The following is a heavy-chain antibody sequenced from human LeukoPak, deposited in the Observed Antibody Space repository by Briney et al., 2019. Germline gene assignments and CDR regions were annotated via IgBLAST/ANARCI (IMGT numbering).Heavy chain of an antibody. CDR1: GFTLSNYN. Sequence: GGSLRLSCAASGFTLSNYNVKWVRQAPGKGLEWVSVISSSRYMYYADSVKGRFTISRDNAKNSLYLQMNSLRAEDTAVYYCARVSTAVSLAIDYWGQGTLVTVSS. CDR2: ISSSRYM. CDR3: ARVSTAVSLAIDY. J-gene: IGHJ4*02. V-gene: IGHV3-21*06. D-gene: IGHD6-13*01.